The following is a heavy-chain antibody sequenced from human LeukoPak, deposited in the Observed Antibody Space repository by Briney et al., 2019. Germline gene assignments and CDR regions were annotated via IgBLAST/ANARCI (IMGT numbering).Heavy chain of an antibody. J-gene: IGHJ3*02. Sequence: SETLSLTCAVYGGSFSGYYWSWTRQPPGKGLEWIGEINHSGSTNYNPSLKSRVTISVDTSKNQFSLKLSSVTAADTAVYYCARGITYYDLWSGYPPRRVAFDIWGQGTMVTVSS. CDR1: GGSFSGYY. CDR3: ARGITYYDLWSGYPPRRVAFDI. CDR2: INHSGST. D-gene: IGHD3-3*01. V-gene: IGHV4-34*01.